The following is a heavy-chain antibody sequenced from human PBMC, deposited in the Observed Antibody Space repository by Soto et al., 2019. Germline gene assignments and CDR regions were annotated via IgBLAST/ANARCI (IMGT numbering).Heavy chain of an antibody. CDR1: GFTFSSYS. J-gene: IGHJ2*01. V-gene: IGHV3-48*02. CDR2: ISSGSATI. CDR3: TRDSASYSSSSGSYWYFDL. Sequence: EVQLVESGGALVQPGGSLRLSCAASGFTFSSYSMNWVRQAPGKGLEWVSYISSGSATIYYADSVKGRFTISRDNAKNSLYLQMNSLRDEDTAVYYCTRDSASYSSSSGSYWYFDLWGRGNLVSVSS. D-gene: IGHD6-6*01.